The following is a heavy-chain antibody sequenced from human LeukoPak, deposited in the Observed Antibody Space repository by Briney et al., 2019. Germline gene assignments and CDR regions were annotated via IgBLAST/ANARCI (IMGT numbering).Heavy chain of an antibody. D-gene: IGHD6-19*01. CDR1: GFTFSSFW. V-gene: IGHV3-74*01. CDR3: ARERTSGWDAFGF. J-gene: IGHJ4*02. CDR2: INSVGSST. Sequence: GGSLRLSCAASGFTFSSFWMHWVRQAPGKGLVWVSRINSVGSSTSCADSVKGRFTISRDNAKNTLYLQMNSLRAEDTAVYYCARERTSGWDAFGFWGQGTLVTASS.